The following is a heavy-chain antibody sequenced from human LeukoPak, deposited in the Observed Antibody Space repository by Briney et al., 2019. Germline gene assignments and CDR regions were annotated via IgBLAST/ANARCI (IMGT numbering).Heavy chain of an antibody. CDR3: ARLVSTTAYYFDY. V-gene: IGHV4-59*01. CDR2: IYYSGST. J-gene: IGHJ4*02. D-gene: IGHD4-17*01. CDR1: GGSISSYY. Sequence: SETLSLTCTVSGGSISSYYWSWIRQSPGKGLEWIGYIYYSGSTNYNPSLKSRVTISVDTSKNQFSLKLSSVTAADTAVYYCARLVSTTAYYFDYWGQGTLVTVSS.